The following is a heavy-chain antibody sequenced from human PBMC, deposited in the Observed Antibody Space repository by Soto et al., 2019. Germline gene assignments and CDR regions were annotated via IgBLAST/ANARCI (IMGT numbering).Heavy chain of an antibody. J-gene: IGHJ5*02. Sequence: VGSLRLSCAASGFTFSNAWMSWVRQAPGKGLERVGRIKSKTDGGTTDYAAPVKGRFTISRDDSKNTLYLQMNSLKTEDTAVYYCTTWLLLRSWFDPWGQGTLVTVSS. D-gene: IGHD3-22*01. V-gene: IGHV3-15*01. CDR1: GFTFSNAW. CDR3: TTWLLLRSWFDP. CDR2: IKSKTDGGTT.